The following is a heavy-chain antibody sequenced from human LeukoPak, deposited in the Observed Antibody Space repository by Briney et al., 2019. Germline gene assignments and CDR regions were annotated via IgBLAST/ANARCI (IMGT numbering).Heavy chain of an antibody. CDR3: ASQGKDCSGGSCYSGVRYFDY. Sequence: SETLSLTCAVYGGSFSGYYWSWIRQPPGNGLEWIGEINHSGSTNYNPSLKSRVTISVDTSKNQFSLKLSSVTAADTAVYYCASQGKDCSGGSCYSGVRYFDYWGQGTLVTVSS. J-gene: IGHJ4*02. CDR1: GGSFSGYY. V-gene: IGHV4-34*01. CDR2: INHSGST. D-gene: IGHD2-15*01.